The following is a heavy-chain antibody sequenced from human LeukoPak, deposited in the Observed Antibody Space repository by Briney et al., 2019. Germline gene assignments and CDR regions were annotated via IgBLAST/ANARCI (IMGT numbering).Heavy chain of an antibody. V-gene: IGHV3-74*01. Sequence: GGSLRLSCAASGFTFSGFGMHWVRQAPGKGLVWVSRMNSDGTGTTYVDSVRGRFTISRDNARNTLYLQMDSLRAEDTAVYYCARGRLGYYFDNWGQGTLVTVSS. D-gene: IGHD7-27*01. CDR2: MNSDGTGT. CDR3: ARGRLGYYFDN. J-gene: IGHJ4*02. CDR1: GFTFSGFG.